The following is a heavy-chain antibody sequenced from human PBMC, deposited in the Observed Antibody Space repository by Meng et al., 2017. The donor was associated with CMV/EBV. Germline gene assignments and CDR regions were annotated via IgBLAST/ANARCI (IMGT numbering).Heavy chain of an antibody. J-gene: IGHJ4*02. V-gene: IGHV3-21*01. Sequence: GGSLRLSCAASGFTFSSYSMNWVRQAPGKGLEWVSSISSSSSYIYYADSMKGRFTISRDSAKNSLYLQMNSLRAEDTAVYYCARSRPRSTCSSTSCYGVDYWGQGTLVTVSS. CDR2: ISSSSSYI. CDR3: ARSRPRSTCSSTSCYGVDY. CDR1: GFTFSSYS. D-gene: IGHD2-2*01.